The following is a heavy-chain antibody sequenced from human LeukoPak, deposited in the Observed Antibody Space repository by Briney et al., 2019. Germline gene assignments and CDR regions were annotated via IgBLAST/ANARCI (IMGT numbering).Heavy chain of an antibody. CDR3: ARGGFQANWFDP. V-gene: IGHV4-34*01. D-gene: IGHD2/OR15-2a*01. Sequence: NPSETLSLTCAVYGGPFSGYYWSWIRQPPGKGLEWIGEINHSGSTNYNPSLKSRVTISVDTSKNQFSLKLSSVTAADTAVYYCARGGFQANWFDPWGQGTLVTVSS. J-gene: IGHJ5*02. CDR2: INHSGST. CDR1: GGPFSGYY.